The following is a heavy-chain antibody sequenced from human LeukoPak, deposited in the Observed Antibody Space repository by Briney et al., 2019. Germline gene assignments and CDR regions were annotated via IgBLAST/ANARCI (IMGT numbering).Heavy chain of an antibody. J-gene: IGHJ3*02. CDR3: ARGARMITFGGVIVFDAFDI. CDR1: GGSISSYY. CDR2: IYTSGST. D-gene: IGHD3-16*02. V-gene: IGHV4-4*07. Sequence: PSETLSLTCTVSGGSISSYYWSWIRQPAGKGLEWIGRIYTSGSTNYNPSLKIRVTISVDTSKNQFSRKLSSVTAADTAVYYCARGARMITFGGVIVFDAFDIWGQGTMVTVSS.